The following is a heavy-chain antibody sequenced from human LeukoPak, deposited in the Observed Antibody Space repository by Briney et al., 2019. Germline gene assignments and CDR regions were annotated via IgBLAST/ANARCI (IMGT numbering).Heavy chain of an antibody. CDR1: GYTFTAYY. CDR2: INPGSGVT. V-gene: IGHV1-2*02. Sequence: ASVKVSCKASGYTFTAYYIHWVRQAPGQGLEWMGWINPGSGVTSYAQNFQGRVTMTRETSISTAYMELSGLRSDDTAVFYCARDKGGATTQDYWGQGTLVTVSS. D-gene: IGHD1-26*01. J-gene: IGHJ4*02. CDR3: ARDKGGATTQDY.